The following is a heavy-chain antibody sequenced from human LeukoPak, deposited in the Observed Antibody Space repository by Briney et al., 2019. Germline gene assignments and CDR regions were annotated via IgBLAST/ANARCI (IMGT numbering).Heavy chain of an antibody. CDR3: ASPNGRSVAGIDY. V-gene: IGHV3-74*01. Sequence: GGSLRLSCAASGFTFSSYWMHWVRQAPGKGLVWVSRINPDGSSTTYADAVKGRFTISRDDAKNTVYLQMNSLRVEDTAVYYCASPNGRSVAGIDYWGQGTLVTVSS. D-gene: IGHD6-19*01. J-gene: IGHJ4*02. CDR1: GFTFSSYW. CDR2: INPDGSST.